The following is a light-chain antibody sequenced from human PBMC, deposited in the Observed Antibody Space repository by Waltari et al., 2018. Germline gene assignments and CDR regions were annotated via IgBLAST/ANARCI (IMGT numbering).Light chain of an antibody. V-gene: IGKV1-39*01. CDR3: QQSVSTLWT. CDR2: GAS. Sequence: DIQLTQSPSSLSASVGDRVTITYRASQSISRSLNWYQQKPGTAPKLLISGASSLQSGVPSRFRGGGSGTDFTLNISSLQPEDFETYYCQQSVSTLWTFGQGTKVEI. CDR1: QSISRS. J-gene: IGKJ2*02.